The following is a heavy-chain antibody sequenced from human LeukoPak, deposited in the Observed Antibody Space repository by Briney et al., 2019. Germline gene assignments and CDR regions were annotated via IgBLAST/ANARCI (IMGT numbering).Heavy chain of an antibody. V-gene: IGHV3-7*03. Sequence: PGGSLRLSCAASGFTFSTYRMSWVRQAPGKGLEWVANIKQDGSEKHYVDSVKGRFTISRDSAKNSLYLQMNSLRAEDTALYYCARDIVVVVAATQNNWFDPWGQGTLVTVSS. CDR3: ARDIVVVVAATQNNWFDP. CDR1: GFTFSTYR. D-gene: IGHD2-15*01. CDR2: IKQDGSEK. J-gene: IGHJ5*02.